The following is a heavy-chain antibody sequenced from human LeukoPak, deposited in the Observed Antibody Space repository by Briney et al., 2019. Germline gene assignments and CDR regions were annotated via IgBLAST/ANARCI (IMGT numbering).Heavy chain of an antibody. J-gene: IGHJ4*02. CDR3: ATMGPIDY. D-gene: IGHD4/OR15-4a*01. CDR1: VVNFDDNV. V-gene: IGHV3-43*02. Sequence: PGGSLRLSCAAYVVNFDDNVMHCVREAPGKGLAWVYLISDDGYGTYYADSVKGRFTISRDNSKISLYMQMNSLRSEDTALYYCATMGPIDYWGQGTLVTVSS. CDR2: ISDDGYGT.